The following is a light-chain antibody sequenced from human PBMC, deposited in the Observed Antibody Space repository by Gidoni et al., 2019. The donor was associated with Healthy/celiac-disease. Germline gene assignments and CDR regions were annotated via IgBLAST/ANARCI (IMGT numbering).Light chain of an antibody. CDR2: GAS. V-gene: IGKV3-20*01. J-gene: IGKJ2*01. Sequence: EIALTQSPGPLSLSPGERAILSCRASQSVSSSYLAWYQQKPGEAPRLLIYGASSRATGIPDRCSGSGSGTDFTLTISRLEPEDFAVYYCQQYGSSPLYTFGQGTKLEIK. CDR1: QSVSSSY. CDR3: QQYGSSPLYT.